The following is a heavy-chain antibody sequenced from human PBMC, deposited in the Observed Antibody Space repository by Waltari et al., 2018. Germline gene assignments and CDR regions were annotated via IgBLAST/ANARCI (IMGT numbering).Heavy chain of an antibody. Sequence: QVHLQESSAGLVKPSETLSLTCSVSGDSITSHFWSWIRQSPGKGLEWIGYVYYSGTTHYNPSLKSRVTISADTSKNQFSLNLKSVTAADTAVYYCARRLYGGDPFDSWGQGAQVTVSS. J-gene: IGHJ4*02. CDR1: GDSITSHF. V-gene: IGHV4-59*11. CDR2: VYYSGTT. CDR3: ARRLYGGDPFDS. D-gene: IGHD3-10*01.